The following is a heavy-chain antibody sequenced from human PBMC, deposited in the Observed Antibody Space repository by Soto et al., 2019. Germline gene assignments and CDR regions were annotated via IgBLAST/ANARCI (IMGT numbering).Heavy chain of an antibody. V-gene: IGHV4-39*01. CDR3: ARHGGNCSGGSCYLNWFDP. J-gene: IGHJ5*02. Sequence: SETLSLTCTVSGGSLSSSSYYWGWIRQPPGKGLEWIGSIYYSGSTYYNPSLKSRVTISVDTSKNQFSLKLSSVTAADTAVYYCARHGGNCSGGSCYLNWFDPWGQGTLVTVSS. CDR2: IYYSGST. CDR1: GGSLSSSSYY. D-gene: IGHD2-15*01.